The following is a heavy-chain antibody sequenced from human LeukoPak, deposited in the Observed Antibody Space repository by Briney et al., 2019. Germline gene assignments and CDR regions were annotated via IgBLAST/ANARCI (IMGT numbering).Heavy chain of an antibody. D-gene: IGHD3-3*01. Sequence: PGGSLRLFCAASGFTFSDYYMSWIRQAPGKGLEWVSYISSSGSTIYYADSVKGRFTISRDNAKNSLYLQMNSLRAEDTAVYYCARDADYDFWSGYYDYWGQGTLVTVSS. CDR1: GFTFSDYY. V-gene: IGHV3-11*01. CDR2: ISSSGSTI. J-gene: IGHJ4*02. CDR3: ARDADYDFWSGYYDY.